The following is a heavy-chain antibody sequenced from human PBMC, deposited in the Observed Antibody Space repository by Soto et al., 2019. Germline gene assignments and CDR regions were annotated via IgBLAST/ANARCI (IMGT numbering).Heavy chain of an antibody. Sequence: SETLSLTCTVSGGSISYYYWGWIRQPPGKGLEWIGSIYYSGNTHYNPSLKSRVTISVDTSMNQFSLNLDSVTAVDSAAYYCVRGCYVHPFDYWGQGALVTVSS. D-gene: IGHD2-15*01. CDR3: VRGCYVHPFDY. CDR1: GGSISYYY. CDR2: IYYSGNT. V-gene: IGHV4-59*01. J-gene: IGHJ4*02.